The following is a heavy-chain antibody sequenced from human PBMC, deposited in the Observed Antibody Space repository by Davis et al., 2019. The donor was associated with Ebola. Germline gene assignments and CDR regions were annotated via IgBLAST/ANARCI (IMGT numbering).Heavy chain of an antibody. Sequence: MPSETLSLTCAVSGGSISSSNWWSWVRQPPGKGLEWIGEIYHSGSTNYNPSLKSRVTISVDKSKNQFSLKLSPVTAADTAVSFCARDQGYIAVAGTVGMDVWGRGTTVTVSS. D-gene: IGHD6-19*01. CDR3: ARDQGYIAVAGTVGMDV. CDR1: GGSISSSNW. CDR2: IYHSGST. J-gene: IGHJ6*02. V-gene: IGHV4-4*02.